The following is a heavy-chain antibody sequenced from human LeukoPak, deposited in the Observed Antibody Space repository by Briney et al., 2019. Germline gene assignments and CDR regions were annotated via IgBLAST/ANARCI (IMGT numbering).Heavy chain of an antibody. Sequence: ASVKVSCKASGGTFSSYAISWVRQAPGQGLEWMGRIIPILGIANYAQKFQGRVTITADKSTSTAYMELSSLRSEDTAVYYCASRPYYDILTGFSPGDWFDPWGQGTLATVSS. J-gene: IGHJ5*02. CDR3: ASRPYYDILTGFSPGDWFDP. V-gene: IGHV1-69*04. CDR1: GGTFSSYA. CDR2: IIPILGIA. D-gene: IGHD3-9*01.